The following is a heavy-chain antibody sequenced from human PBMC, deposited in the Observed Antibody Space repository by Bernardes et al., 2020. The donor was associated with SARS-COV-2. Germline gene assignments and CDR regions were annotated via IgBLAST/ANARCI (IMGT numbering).Heavy chain of an antibody. CDR3: ARGSWIELWLGGNWFDP. CDR1: GDSIRSGGYY. D-gene: IGHD3-10*01. J-gene: IGHJ5*02. V-gene: IGHV4-31*01. CDR2: IYYSGST. Sequence: SETLSLTCSVSGDSIRSGGYYWSWIRQHPGKGLEWIGYIYYSGSTHYNPSLKSPLTIAVDTSKNQFSLKLSSVTAADTAMYYCARGSWIELWLGGNWFDPWGQGTQVTVSS.